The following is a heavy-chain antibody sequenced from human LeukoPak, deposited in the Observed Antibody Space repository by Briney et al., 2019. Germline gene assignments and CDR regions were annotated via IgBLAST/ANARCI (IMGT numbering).Heavy chain of an antibody. Sequence: PGGSLRLSCAASGFTFSSNYMSWVRQAPGKGLEWVSAIYSGGTTYYSDSVTDRFTISRDNYKNTVYLQMHSLRAEDTAVYYCARAATTVTQWDYWGQGTLVTVSS. CDR2: IYSGGTT. D-gene: IGHD1-26*01. CDR3: ARAATTVTQWDY. V-gene: IGHV3-53*01. J-gene: IGHJ4*02. CDR1: GFTFSSNY.